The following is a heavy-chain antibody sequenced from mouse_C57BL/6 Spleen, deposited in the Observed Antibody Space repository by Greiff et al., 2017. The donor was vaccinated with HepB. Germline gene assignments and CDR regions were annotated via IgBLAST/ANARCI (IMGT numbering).Heavy chain of an antibody. J-gene: IGHJ4*01. CDR1: GFNIKNTY. D-gene: IGHD1-1*01. V-gene: IGHV14-3*01. CDR2: LDPANGNT. Sequence: EVQLQQSVAELVRPGASVKLSCTASGFNIKNTYMHWVKQRPEQGLEWIGRLDPANGNTTSAPKVQGTATITADTSSNTAYLQLSRLTSEDTAIYYGARRAGITTLYAMDYWGQGTSVTVSS. CDR3: ARRAGITTLYAMDY.